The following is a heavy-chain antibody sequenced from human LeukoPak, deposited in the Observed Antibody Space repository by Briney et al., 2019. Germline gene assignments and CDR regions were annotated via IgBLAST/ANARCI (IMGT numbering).Heavy chain of an antibody. V-gene: IGHV1-18*01. CDR3: ARAESSYYYSSGVDY. D-gene: IGHD3-10*01. CDR2: ISAYNGNT. CDR1: GYTFTSYG. J-gene: IGHJ4*02. Sequence: ASVKVSCKASGYTFTSYGISWVRQAPGQGLEWMGWISAYNGNTNYAQKLQGRVTMTTDTSTSTAYMELRSLRSDDTAVYYCARAESSYYYSSGVDYRGQGTLVTVSS.